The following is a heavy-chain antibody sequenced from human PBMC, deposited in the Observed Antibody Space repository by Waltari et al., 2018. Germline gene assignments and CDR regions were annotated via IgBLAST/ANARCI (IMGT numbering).Heavy chain of an antibody. CDR2: INPKSRDT. CDR1: GYIFTGPF. D-gene: IGHD2-21*01. Sequence: QIQLVQSGAEVQKPGASVKVSCKAHGYIFTGPFIHWVRHTPGQGLDGMGWINPKSRDTNYAKKFKGRLTMTRDTSINTVYRELKRLTAADTAGYFCARDWGVVAAYNAFDVGGQRTLVTVSS. V-gene: IGHV1-2*02. J-gene: IGHJ4*02. CDR3: ARDWGVVAAYNAFDV.